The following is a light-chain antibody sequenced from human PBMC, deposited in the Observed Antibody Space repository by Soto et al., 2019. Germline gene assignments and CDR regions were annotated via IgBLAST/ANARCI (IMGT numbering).Light chain of an antibody. Sequence: DIQMTQSPSTLSASVGDRVTITCRASQSISSWLAWYQQKPGKAPKLLIYKASSLESGVPSRFSGSGSGTEFTLTINRLQPDDFATYYCQQYNSYPWTFGQGTKVEIK. CDR3: QQYNSYPWT. CDR1: QSISSW. CDR2: KAS. J-gene: IGKJ1*01. V-gene: IGKV1-5*03.